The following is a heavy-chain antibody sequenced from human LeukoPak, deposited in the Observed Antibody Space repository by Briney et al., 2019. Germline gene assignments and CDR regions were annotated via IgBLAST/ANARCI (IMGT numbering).Heavy chain of an antibody. Sequence: ASVKVSCKASGYTFTSHGISWVRQAPGQRLEWMGWISAYNGNTNYAQKLQGRVTMTTDTSTSTAYMELRSLRSDDTAVYYCGIAVAGYYYYYMDVWRKGTTVTVSS. J-gene: IGHJ6*03. D-gene: IGHD6-19*01. CDR3: GIAVAGYYYYYMDV. V-gene: IGHV1-18*01. CDR2: ISAYNGNT. CDR1: GYTFTSHG.